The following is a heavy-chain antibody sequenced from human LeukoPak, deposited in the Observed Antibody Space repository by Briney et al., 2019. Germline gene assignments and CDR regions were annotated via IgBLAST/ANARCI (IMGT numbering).Heavy chain of an antibody. J-gene: IGHJ6*04. CDR1: GFTVINNY. CDR2: IDSGGST. CDR3: STSTSWGV. D-gene: IGHD1-1*01. V-gene: IGHV3-53*01. Sequence: GGSQRLSCAASGFTVINNYMTWVREAPGKGLECVSDIDSGGSTHYADSVKGRFTISRDNCKNTLSLQMNSLRVDDTAVYYCSTSTSWGVWGKGTTVTVSS.